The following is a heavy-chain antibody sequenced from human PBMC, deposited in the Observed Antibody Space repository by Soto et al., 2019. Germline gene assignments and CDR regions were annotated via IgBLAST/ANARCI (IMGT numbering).Heavy chain of an antibody. V-gene: IGHV3-7*03. Sequence: EVQLVEHGGGLVQPGGSLRLSCAASGFTFSSYWMSWVRQAPGKGLVWVANIKGEGSERHYVDSVKGRFIISRDNDKNSLFLQMNSLRVEDTAVYYCARDGCTSATCDVYGMDVWGQGTTVTVSS. J-gene: IGHJ6*02. CDR1: GFTFSSYW. CDR2: IKGEGSER. D-gene: IGHD2-2*01. CDR3: ARDGCTSATCDVYGMDV.